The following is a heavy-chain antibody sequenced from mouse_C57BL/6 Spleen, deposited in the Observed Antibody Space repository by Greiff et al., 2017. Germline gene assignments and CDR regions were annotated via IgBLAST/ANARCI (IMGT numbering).Heavy chain of an antibody. CDR3: TDYGSSGFAY. V-gene: IGHV1-15*01. CDR1: GYTFTDYE. CDR2: IDPETGGT. Sequence: VKLMESGAELVRPGASVTLSCKASGYTFTDYEMHWVKQTPVHGLEWIGAIDPETGGTAYNQKFKGKAILTADKASSTAYLELRSLTSEDSAVYYCTDYGSSGFAYWGQGTLVTVSA. J-gene: IGHJ3*01. D-gene: IGHD1-1*01.